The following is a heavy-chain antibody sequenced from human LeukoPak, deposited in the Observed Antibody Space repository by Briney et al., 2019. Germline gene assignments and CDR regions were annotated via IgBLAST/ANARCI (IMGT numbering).Heavy chain of an antibody. CDR2: IIPIFGTP. Sequence: SVKVSCKASGYTFTSYYISWVRQATGQGLQWLGGIIPIFGTPNYAQKFQGRLTITADNSTSTAYSKRSSLRSENTAVYYGGRDSSGYYYFDYWGQGTLVTVSS. V-gene: IGHV1-69*06. D-gene: IGHD3-22*01. CDR1: GYTFTSYY. CDR3: GRDSSGYYYFDY. J-gene: IGHJ4*02.